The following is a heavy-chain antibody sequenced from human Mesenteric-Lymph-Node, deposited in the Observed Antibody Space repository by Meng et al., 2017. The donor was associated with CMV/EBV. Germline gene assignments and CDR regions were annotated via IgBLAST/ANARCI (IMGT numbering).Heavy chain of an antibody. CDR1: GGSVSSGSYY. CDR2: IYYSGST. D-gene: IGHD3-10*01. Sequence: SGGSVSSGSYYWSWIRQPPGKGLEWIGYIYYSGSTNYNPPLQSRASIAVDTSKNQFSLKLSSVTAADTAVYYCARVGQFYGSGAMNYWGQGTLVTVSS. V-gene: IGHV4-61*01. J-gene: IGHJ4*02. CDR3: ARVGQFYGSGAMNY.